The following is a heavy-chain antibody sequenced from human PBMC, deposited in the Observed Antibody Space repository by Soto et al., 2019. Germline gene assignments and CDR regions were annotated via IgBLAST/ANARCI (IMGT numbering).Heavy chain of an antibody. CDR1: GFTFSHYA. V-gene: IGHV3-23*01. CDR2: INDSGDIT. CDR3: AKDPHSSGWSYNWFDP. Sequence: EVQLLESGGGLVQPGGSLRLSCAASGFTFSHYAMSWVRQATGGGLEWVSTINDSGDITYYADSVKGRFTISRDNAKNTLSLHVNRLRAEDTAVYYCAKDPHSSGWSYNWFDPWGQGTLVTVSS. J-gene: IGHJ5*02. D-gene: IGHD6-19*01.